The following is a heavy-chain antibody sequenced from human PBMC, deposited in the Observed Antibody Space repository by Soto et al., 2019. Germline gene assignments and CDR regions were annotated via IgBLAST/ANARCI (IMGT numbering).Heavy chain of an antibody. CDR3: ARKNPPQPGSYYDF. J-gene: IGHJ4*03. CDR2: VTAGSGYT. Sequence: QVQLVQSGAELKKPGASVKVSCKTSGYTFTVHSIHLVRQAPGQRLEWLGWVTAGSGYTDYSQNFQGRVTITRDTSGSTANGELRGLRYEDRAFYYWARKNPPQPGSYYDFGGRGPLVPAS. CDR1: GYTFTVHS. D-gene: IGHD1-1*01. V-gene: IGHV1-3*01.